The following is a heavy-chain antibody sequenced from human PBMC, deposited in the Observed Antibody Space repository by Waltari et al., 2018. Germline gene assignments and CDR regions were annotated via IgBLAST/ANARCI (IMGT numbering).Heavy chain of an antibody. CDR3: ARHSGTSGY. V-gene: IGHV4-4*02. Sequence: QVQLQESGPGLVKPSGTLSLTCAVSGGSISSSNWWSWVRQPPGKGLKWIGEISHSGRTNSNPSFRSRVTSSVDKSKNQFSLKLSSGTAADTAVYYCARHSGTSGYWGQGTLVTVSS. J-gene: IGHJ4*02. CDR1: GGSISSSNW. D-gene: IGHD1-1*01. CDR2: ISHSGRT.